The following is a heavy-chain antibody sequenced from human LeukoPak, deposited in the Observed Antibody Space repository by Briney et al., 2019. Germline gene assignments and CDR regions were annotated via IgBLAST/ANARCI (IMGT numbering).Heavy chain of an antibody. V-gene: IGHV5-51*01. Sequence: GESLKISCKGSGSSFTSYWIGWVRAMPGKGLEWMGIIYPGDSDTRYSPSFQGQVTISADKSISTAYLQWSSLKASDTAMYYCASPAWGCSSTSCYHAYWGQGTLVTVSS. D-gene: IGHD2-2*01. J-gene: IGHJ4*02. CDR3: ASPAWGCSSTSCYHAY. CDR2: IYPGDSDT. CDR1: GSSFTSYW.